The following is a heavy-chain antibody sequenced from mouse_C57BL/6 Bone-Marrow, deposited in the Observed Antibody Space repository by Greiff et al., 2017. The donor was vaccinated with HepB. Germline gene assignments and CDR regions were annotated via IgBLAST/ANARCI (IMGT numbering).Heavy chain of an antibody. Sequence: VQLQQSGAELMKPGASVKLSCKATGYTFTGYWIEWVKQRPGHGLEWIGEIYPRSGNTYYNEKFKGKATLTADKSSSTAYMELRSLTSEDSAVYFCAREVYYYGSFYYAMDYWGQGTSVTVSS. D-gene: IGHD1-1*01. V-gene: IGHV1-9*01. CDR1: GYTFTGYW. CDR2: IYPRSGNT. J-gene: IGHJ4*01. CDR3: AREVYYYGSFYYAMDY.